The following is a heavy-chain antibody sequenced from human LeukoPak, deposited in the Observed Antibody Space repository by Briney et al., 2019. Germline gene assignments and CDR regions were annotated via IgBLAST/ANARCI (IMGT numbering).Heavy chain of an antibody. CDR1: GGSFSNYY. CDR2: INDSGRT. CDR3: ARRWNYASNYYIDV. J-gene: IGHJ6*03. D-gene: IGHD1-7*01. Sequence: SETLSLTCAVSGGSFSNYYWSWIRQTPGKGLEWIGEINDSGRTNYNPSLMSRVTVSVDTSKNQFSLRLTSVTATDTAVYYCARRWNYASNYYIDVWGKGAAVSVSS. V-gene: IGHV4-34*01.